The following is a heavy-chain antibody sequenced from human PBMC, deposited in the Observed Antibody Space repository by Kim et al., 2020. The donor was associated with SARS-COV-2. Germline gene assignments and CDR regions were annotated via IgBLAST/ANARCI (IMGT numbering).Heavy chain of an antibody. Sequence: SETLSLTCSVSGGPIRSSGDYWGWIRQPPGKGLDWIGSVYDNGATYYNPTLSIRATVSMYTSKNQFYLRLTSVTAADTAVFYCISLRHCSSTNCYPLWG. J-gene: IGHJ2*01. CDR2: VYDNGAT. D-gene: IGHD2-2*01. V-gene: IGHV4-39*03. CDR1: GGPIRSSGDY. CDR3: ISLRHCSSTNCYPL.